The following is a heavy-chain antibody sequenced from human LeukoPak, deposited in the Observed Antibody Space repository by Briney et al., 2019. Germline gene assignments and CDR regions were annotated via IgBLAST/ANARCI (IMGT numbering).Heavy chain of an antibody. CDR3: ARDRYSSSWYETPYYYYGMDV. CDR1: GDSITSGSYY. CDR2: IKQDGSEK. Sequence: ETLSLTCAVSGDSITSGSYYWGWVRQAPGKGLEWVANIKQDGSEKYYVDSVKGRFTISRDNAKNSLYLQMNSLRAEDTAVYYCARDRYSSSWYETPYYYYGMDVWGQGTTVTVSS. V-gene: IGHV3-7*01. J-gene: IGHJ6*02. D-gene: IGHD6-13*01.